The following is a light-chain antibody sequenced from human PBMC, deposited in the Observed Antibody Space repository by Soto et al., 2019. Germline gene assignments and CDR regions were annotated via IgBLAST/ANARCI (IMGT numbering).Light chain of an antibody. Sequence: EIVLTQSPGSLSLSLGERATLSCRASQSVGSAFFAWYQQKPGQPPRLLMYGASRRATGIPDRFSGSGSGPDFTLTISRLAPEDFGVYYCQQYASSLTFGQGTKVEI. CDR1: QSVGSAF. J-gene: IGKJ1*01. CDR3: QQYASSLT. V-gene: IGKV3-20*01. CDR2: GAS.